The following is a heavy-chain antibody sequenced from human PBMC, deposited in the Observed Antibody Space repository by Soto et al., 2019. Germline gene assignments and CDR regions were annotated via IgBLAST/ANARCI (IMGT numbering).Heavy chain of an antibody. J-gene: IGHJ6*02. Sequence: EVQLLESGGGLVQPGGSVRLSCAASGFTFSSYAMSWVRQALGKGLEWVSATSGSGGTTYYADSVKGRFTISRDNSKNTLYLQMNSLRAEDTAVYYCAKDLAAALTYYYYGMDVWGQGTTVTVFS. CDR3: AKDLAAALTYYYYGMDV. CDR2: TSGSGGTT. D-gene: IGHD6-13*01. V-gene: IGHV3-23*01. CDR1: GFTFSSYA.